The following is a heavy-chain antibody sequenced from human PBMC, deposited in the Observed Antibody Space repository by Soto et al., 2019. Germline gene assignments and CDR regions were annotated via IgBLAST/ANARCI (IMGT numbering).Heavy chain of an antibody. CDR3: ARGGGSTKVDY. D-gene: IGHD2-2*01. J-gene: IGHJ4*02. V-gene: IGHV4-31*03. CDR1: GGSITSSGYY. Sequence: QVQLQESGPGLVKPSQTLSLTCTVSGGSITSSGYYWSWIRQHPGEGLEWFGFTSNSGSTSYNPSLKSRVTISIDTSSNQFSLNLKSVTAAYTAVYYCARGGGSTKVDYWGQGTLVTVSP. CDR2: TSNSGST.